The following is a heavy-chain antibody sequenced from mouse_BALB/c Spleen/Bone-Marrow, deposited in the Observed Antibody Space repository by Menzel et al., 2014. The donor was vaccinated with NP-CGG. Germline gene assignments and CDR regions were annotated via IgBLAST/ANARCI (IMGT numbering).Heavy chain of an antibody. V-gene: IGHV5-9-4*01. J-gene: IGHJ4*01. CDR2: ISSGGSYT. CDR3: TRDQFITTATRAMDY. Sequence: DVKLQESGGGLVKPGGSLKLSCAASGFTFSSYVMSWVRQSPEKRLEWVAEISSGGSYTYYPDTVTGRFTISRDNAKNTLYLEMSSLRSEDTAIYYCTRDQFITTATRAMDYWGQGTSVTVSS. CDR1: GFTFSSYV. D-gene: IGHD1-2*01.